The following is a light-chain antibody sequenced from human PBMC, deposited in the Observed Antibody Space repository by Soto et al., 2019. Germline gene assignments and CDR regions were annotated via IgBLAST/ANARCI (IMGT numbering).Light chain of an antibody. V-gene: IGKV3-20*01. CDR1: QSVGTS. J-gene: IGKJ4*01. Sequence: EVVLTQSPDTLSLSPGERATLSCRASQSVGTSLAWYQQKPGQAPRLLIYGGSIRATGIPDRFGGSGSGTGFTLTVRRAEPQDFAVYHCQQYGTSPFTFGGGTKMAMK. CDR2: GGS. CDR3: QQYGTSPFT.